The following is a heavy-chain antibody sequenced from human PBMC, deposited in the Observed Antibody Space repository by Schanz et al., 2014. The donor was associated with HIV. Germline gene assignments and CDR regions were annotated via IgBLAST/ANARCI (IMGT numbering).Heavy chain of an antibody. CDR3: AREYYSRNWNWFDP. Sequence: VQLVESGGDWVQPGRSLRLSCAASGFTFSNFGMHWVRQAPGKGLEWVAVIWYDGTNIDYADSVKGRFTVSRDNSKNMLYLQMNSLRAEDTAVYYCAREYYSRNWNWFDPWGQGTLVTVSP. V-gene: IGHV3-33*01. CDR1: GFTFSNFG. CDR2: IWYDGTNI. D-gene: IGHD6-13*01. J-gene: IGHJ5*02.